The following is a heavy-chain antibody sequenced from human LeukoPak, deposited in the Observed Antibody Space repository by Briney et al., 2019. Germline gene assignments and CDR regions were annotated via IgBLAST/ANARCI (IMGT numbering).Heavy chain of an antibody. CDR1: GGSISSDDYY. CDR2: IYHSGST. Sequence: SETLSLTCTVSGGSISSDDYYWAWIRQPPGKGLEWIGYIYHSGSTHYNPSLKSRVTISVDRSKNQFSLRLSSVTAADTAVYSCARDRSVVGVVAATLSGAFDIWGQGTMVTVSS. J-gene: IGHJ3*02. V-gene: IGHV4-30-2*01. D-gene: IGHD2-15*01. CDR3: ARDRSVVGVVAATLSGAFDI.